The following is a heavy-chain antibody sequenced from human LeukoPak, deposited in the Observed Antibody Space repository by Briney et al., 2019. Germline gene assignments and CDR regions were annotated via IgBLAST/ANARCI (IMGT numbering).Heavy chain of an antibody. Sequence: SETLSLTCTVSGYSISSGYYWGWIRQPPGKGLEWIGYIYHNGNTDYNRSLKTRITISVDTSKNQVSLKLNSVTAADTAVYYCARAPYSGSYFWFDPWGQGTLVTVSS. CDR1: GYSISSGYY. J-gene: IGHJ5*02. CDR2: IYHNGNT. CDR3: ARAPYSGSYFWFDP. D-gene: IGHD1-26*01. V-gene: IGHV4-38-2*02.